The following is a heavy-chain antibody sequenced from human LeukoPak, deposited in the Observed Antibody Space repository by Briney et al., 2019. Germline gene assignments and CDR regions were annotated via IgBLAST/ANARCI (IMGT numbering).Heavy chain of an antibody. V-gene: IGHV1-8*01. CDR3: ARVLVPGVRGVTPDYGMDV. J-gene: IGHJ6*02. D-gene: IGHD3-10*01. CDR2: MNPNSGNT. CDR1: GYTSTSYD. Sequence: ASVKVSCKASGYTSTSYDINWVRQATGQGLEWMGWMNPNSGNTGYAQKFQGRVTMTRNTSISTAYMELSSLRSEDTAVYYCARVLVPGVRGVTPDYGMDVWGQGTTVTVSS.